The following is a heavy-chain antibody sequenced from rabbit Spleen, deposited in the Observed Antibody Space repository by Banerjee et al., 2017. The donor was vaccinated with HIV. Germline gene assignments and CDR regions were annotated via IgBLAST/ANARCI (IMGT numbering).Heavy chain of an antibody. Sequence: QQQLVESGGGLVKPEGSLTLTCTASGFSFSDKAVMCWVRQAPGKGLEWIGYIDPVFGFTNYANSVKGRFTISRDNAQNTVFLQMTSLPVADTATYFCARDAGSYDYIDGYFSLWGPGTLVTVS. CDR1: GFSFSDKA. CDR3: ARDAGSYDYIDGYFSL. CDR2: IDPVFGFT. J-gene: IGHJ4*01. D-gene: IGHD4-2*01. V-gene: IGHV1S47*01.